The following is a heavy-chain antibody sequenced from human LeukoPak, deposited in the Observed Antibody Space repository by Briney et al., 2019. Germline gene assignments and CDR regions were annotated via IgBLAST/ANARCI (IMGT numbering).Heavy chain of an antibody. Sequence: PGGSLILSCAASGFTVSSNYMSWVRQAPGKGLEWVSVIYSGGSTYYADSVKGRFTISRDNSKNTLYLQMSSLGAGDTAIYYCAKTIHSDFWRGYYSYFDYWGRGTLVTVSS. V-gene: IGHV3-53*01. CDR3: AKTIHSDFWRGYYSYFDY. CDR2: IYSGGST. J-gene: IGHJ4*02. CDR1: GFTVSSNY. D-gene: IGHD3-3*01.